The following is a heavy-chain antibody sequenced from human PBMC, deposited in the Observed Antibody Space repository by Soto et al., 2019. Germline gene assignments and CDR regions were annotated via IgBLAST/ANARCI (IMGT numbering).Heavy chain of an antibody. CDR3: ARYNDRPQLGGNYYYILDV. Sequence: QVQLEQSGAEVKKPGSSVKVSCKASGGTFRTAAISWVRQAPGQGLEWMGGIMPVFRTPDYAQKFQGRVTIAADESTNTAYMELSGLRSDDPAVYYCARYNDRPQLGGNYYYILDVWGQGTTITVSS. CDR1: GGTFRTAA. V-gene: IGHV1-69*12. D-gene: IGHD1-20*01. CDR2: IMPVFRTP. J-gene: IGHJ6*02.